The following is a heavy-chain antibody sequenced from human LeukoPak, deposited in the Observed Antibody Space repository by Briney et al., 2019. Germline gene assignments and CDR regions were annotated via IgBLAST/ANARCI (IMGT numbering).Heavy chain of an antibody. Sequence: SETLSLTCTDSGGSISSYYWSWIRQPPGKGLEWIGYIYYSGSTNYNPSLTSRVTISVDTSKNQFSLKLSSVTAADTAVYYCARSSDGYKVDYWGQGTLVTVSS. V-gene: IGHV4-59*01. CDR2: IYYSGST. CDR1: GGSISSYY. CDR3: ARSSDGYKVDY. D-gene: IGHD5-24*01. J-gene: IGHJ4*02.